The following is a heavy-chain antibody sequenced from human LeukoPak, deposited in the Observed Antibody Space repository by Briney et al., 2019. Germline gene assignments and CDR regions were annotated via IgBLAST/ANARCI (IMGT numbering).Heavy chain of an antibody. CDR2: IHPSSSAT. Sequence: GESLKISCRVSGDGFDNYWIGWVRQMSGEGLQWVAIIHPSSSATHYSPSFQGRVSISADKAITTAYLQWNSLRTSDTATYFCARRAHLAQSGVDWFYPWGQGTLVTVSS. D-gene: IGHD2-8*01. J-gene: IGHJ5*02. CDR1: GDGFDNYW. CDR3: ARRAHLAQSGVDWFYP. V-gene: IGHV5-51*01.